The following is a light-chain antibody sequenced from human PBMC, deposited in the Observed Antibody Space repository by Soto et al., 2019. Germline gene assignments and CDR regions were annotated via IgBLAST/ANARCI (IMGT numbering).Light chain of an antibody. J-gene: IGKJ1*01. CDR3: QQSLSWPPET. Sequence: EIVMTQSPATLSVSPGERATLSCRASQSVSSNLAWYQQRPGQAPRLLIFGASVRPAGVPDRFSGGGSGTDFTLTISSLQLEDVAVYYCQQSLSWPPETFGQGTKVDIK. CDR2: GAS. CDR1: QSVSSN. V-gene: IGKV3-15*01.